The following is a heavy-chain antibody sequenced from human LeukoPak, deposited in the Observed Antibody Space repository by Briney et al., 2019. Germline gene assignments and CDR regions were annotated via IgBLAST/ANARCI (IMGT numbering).Heavy chain of an antibody. CDR2: IYYSGST. D-gene: IGHD7-27*01. J-gene: IGHJ4*02. V-gene: IGHV4-39*01. CDR1: GGSISRGTYY. CDR3: ARQQANWGSDY. Sequence: SETLSLTCTVSGGSISRGTYYWGWIRQPPGKGLEWIGSIYYSGSTYYNPSLKSRVPISVDTSKNQFSLKLSSLTAADTAVYYCARQQANWGSDYWGQGTLVTVSS.